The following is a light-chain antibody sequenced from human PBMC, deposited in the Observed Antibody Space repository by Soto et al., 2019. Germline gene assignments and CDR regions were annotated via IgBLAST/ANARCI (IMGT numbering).Light chain of an antibody. CDR3: QHYNSYSEA. J-gene: IGKJ1*01. CDR1: QSISSY. Sequence: VGYRVTITCRASQSISSYLNWYQQKPGKAPKLLIYAASSLQSGVPSRFSGSGSGTEFTLTISSLQPDDFATYYCQHYNSYSEAFGQGTKVDIK. V-gene: IGKV1-5*01. CDR2: AAS.